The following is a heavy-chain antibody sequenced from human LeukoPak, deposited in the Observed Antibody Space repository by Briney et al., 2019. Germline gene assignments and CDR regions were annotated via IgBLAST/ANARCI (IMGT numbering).Heavy chain of an antibody. J-gene: IGHJ5*02. CDR3: ARGPRYCSSTSCPTPFDP. D-gene: IGHD2-2*01. V-gene: IGHV1-69*05. Sequence: SVKVSCKASGGTFSSYAISWVRQAPGQGLEWMGGIITIFGTANYAQKFQGRVTITTDESTSTAYMELSSLRSEDTAVYYCARGPRYCSSTSCPTPFDPWGQGTLVTVSS. CDR2: IITIFGTA. CDR1: GGTFSSYA.